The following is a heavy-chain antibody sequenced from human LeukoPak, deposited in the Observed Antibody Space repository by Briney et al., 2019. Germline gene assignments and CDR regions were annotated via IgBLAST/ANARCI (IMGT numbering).Heavy chain of an antibody. V-gene: IGHV1-18*01. D-gene: IGHD2-2*01. Sequence: GASVKVSCTASGYTFTSYGISWVRQAPGQGLEWMGWISAYNGNTNYAQKLQGRVTMTTDTSTSTAYMELRSLRSDDTAVYYCARERELDCSSTSCYPDYWGQGTLVTVSS. CDR1: GYTFTSYG. CDR2: ISAYNGNT. J-gene: IGHJ4*02. CDR3: ARERELDCSSTSCYPDY.